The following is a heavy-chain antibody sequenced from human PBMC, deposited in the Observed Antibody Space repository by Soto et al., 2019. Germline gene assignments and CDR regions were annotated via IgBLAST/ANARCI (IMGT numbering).Heavy chain of an antibody. CDR1: GFTFSSYA. Sequence: EVQLLESGGGSVQPGGSLRLSSAASGFTFSSYAMHWVRRPPGQGLEWVSSISGSGGTAYYADSVKGRFSISRDSLVNTLYLQMNSLRAEDTAVYYCAKGRGQNWNFDYWGQGTLVTVSP. CDR2: ISGSGGTA. V-gene: IGHV3-23*01. CDR3: AKGRGQNWNFDY. D-gene: IGHD1-1*01. J-gene: IGHJ4*02.